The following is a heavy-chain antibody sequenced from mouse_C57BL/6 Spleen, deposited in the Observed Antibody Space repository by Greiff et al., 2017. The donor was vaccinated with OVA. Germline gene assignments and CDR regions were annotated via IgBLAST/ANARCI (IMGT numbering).Heavy chain of an antibody. V-gene: IGHV1-61*01. CDR1: GYTFTSYW. CDR3: ARRRDGPDY. Sequence: QVQLKQPGAELVRPGSSVKLSCKASGYTFTSYWMDWVKQRPGQGLEWIGNIYPSDSETHYNQKFKDKATLTVDKSSSTAYMQLSSLTSEDSAVYYCARRRDGPDYWGQGTTLTVSS. CDR2: IYPSDSET. D-gene: IGHD2-3*01. J-gene: IGHJ2*01.